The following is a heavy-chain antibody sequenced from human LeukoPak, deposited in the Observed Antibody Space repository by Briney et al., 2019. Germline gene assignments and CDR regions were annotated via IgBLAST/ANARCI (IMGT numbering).Heavy chain of an antibody. CDR2: ISGSGGST. CDR1: GFTFNSYA. V-gene: IGHV3-23*01. Sequence: GGSLRLSCAASGFTFNSYAMSWVRQAPGKGLEWVSAISGSGGSTYYADSVKGRFTISRDNSKNTLYLQMNSLRAEDTAVYYCAKDVVGSGWYYYYGMDVWGKGTTVTVSS. CDR3: AKDVVGSGWYYYYGMDV. J-gene: IGHJ6*04. D-gene: IGHD6-19*01.